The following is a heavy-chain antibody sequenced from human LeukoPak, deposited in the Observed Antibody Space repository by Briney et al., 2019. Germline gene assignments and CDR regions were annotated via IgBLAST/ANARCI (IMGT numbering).Heavy chain of an antibody. V-gene: IGHV3-23*01. CDR1: GFIFSSYA. CDR3: AKDLGGDYVWGSYRSPFDY. J-gene: IGHJ4*02. CDR2: ISGSGGGP. D-gene: IGHD3-16*02. Sequence: GVSLRLSCAASGFIFSSYAMSWVRQAPGKGLEWVSAISGSGGGPYYADSVKGRFTISRDNSKDTLYLQMNSLRAEDTAVYYCAKDLGGDYVWGSYRSPFDYWGQGTLVTVSS.